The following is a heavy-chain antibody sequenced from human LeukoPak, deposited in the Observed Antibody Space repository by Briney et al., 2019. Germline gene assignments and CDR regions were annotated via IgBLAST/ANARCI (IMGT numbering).Heavy chain of an antibody. J-gene: IGHJ5*02. V-gene: IGHV4-61*02. D-gene: IGHD6-19*01. CDR1: GGSISSGSYY. Sequence: SQTLSLTCTVSGGSISSGSYYWSWIRQPAGKGLEWIGRIYTSGSTNYNPSLKSRVTISVDTSKNQCSLKLSSVTAADTAVYYCARDLTAYSSGWYLGWFDPWGQGTLVTVSS. CDR2: IYTSGST. CDR3: ARDLTAYSSGWYLGWFDP.